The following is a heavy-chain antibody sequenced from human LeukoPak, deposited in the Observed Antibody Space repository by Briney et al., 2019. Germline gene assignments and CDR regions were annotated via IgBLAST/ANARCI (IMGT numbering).Heavy chain of an antibody. CDR2: ILHDGSNK. V-gene: IGHV3-30*03. CDR3: AAAGDFDY. D-gene: IGHD6-13*01. CDR1: GFTFSSYG. Sequence: GGSLRLSCAASGFTFSSYGMNWVRQSPGKGLEWVAVILHDGSNKYYADSVKGRFTISRDNSKNTMYLQTNSLRDEDTAVYYCAAAGDFDYWGQGTLVTVSS. J-gene: IGHJ4*02.